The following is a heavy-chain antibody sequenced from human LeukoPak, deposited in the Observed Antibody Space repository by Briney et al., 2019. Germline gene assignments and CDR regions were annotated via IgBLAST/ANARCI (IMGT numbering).Heavy chain of an antibody. D-gene: IGHD2-2*01. V-gene: IGHV1-2*02. CDR3: ARVRLGYCSSTSCWSEDYYYYYMDV. Sequence: ASMKVSCKASGYTFTGYYMHWVRQAPGQGLEWMGWINPNSGGTNYAQKFQGRVTMTRDTSISTAYMELSRLRSDDTAVYYCARVRLGYCSSTSCWSEDYYYYYMDVWGKGTTVTVSS. CDR1: GYTFTGYY. CDR2: INPNSGGT. J-gene: IGHJ6*03.